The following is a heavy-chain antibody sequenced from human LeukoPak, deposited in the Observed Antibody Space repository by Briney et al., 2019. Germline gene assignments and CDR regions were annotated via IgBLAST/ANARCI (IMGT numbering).Heavy chain of an antibody. CDR3: AKGLRYFDWLSSVDY. D-gene: IGHD3-9*01. CDR2: ISYEGSNK. Sequence: GRSLRLSCAAPGFTFSSYGMHWVRQAPGKGLEWVAVISYEGSNKYYADSVKGRFTISRDSSKNTLYLQMNSLRAEDTAVYYCAKGLRYFDWLSSVDYWGQGTLVTVSS. CDR1: GFTFSSYG. V-gene: IGHV3-30*18. J-gene: IGHJ4*02.